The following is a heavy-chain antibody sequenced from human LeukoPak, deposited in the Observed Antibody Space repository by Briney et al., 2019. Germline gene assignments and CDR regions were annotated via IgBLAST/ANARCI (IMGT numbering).Heavy chain of an antibody. J-gene: IGHJ3*02. CDR3: ARSGTRSGGAFDI. Sequence: SETLSLTCTVSGGSFSSYYWSWIRQPPGKGLEWIAYVYSSGSTNYNPSLYSRVTISLDTSKNQFSLKLSSVTAADTAVYFCARSGTRSGGAFDIWGQGTMVTVSS. V-gene: IGHV4-59*08. D-gene: IGHD4-23*01. CDR1: GGSFSSYY. CDR2: VYSSGST.